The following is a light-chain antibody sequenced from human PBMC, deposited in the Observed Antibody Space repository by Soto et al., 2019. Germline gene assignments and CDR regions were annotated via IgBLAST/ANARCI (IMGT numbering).Light chain of an antibody. V-gene: IGLV2-14*01. CDR3: RSYTGSRTQV. J-gene: IGLJ1*01. CDR2: EVT. CDR1: SGDVGRYNY. Sequence: QSALTQPASVSGSPGQSITFSCTGTSGDVGRYNYVSWYQHHPGKAPKLLISEVTNRPSGVSSRFSGSKSGNTASLTISGLRAEDEADYYCRSYTGSRTQVLGTGTKVTVL.